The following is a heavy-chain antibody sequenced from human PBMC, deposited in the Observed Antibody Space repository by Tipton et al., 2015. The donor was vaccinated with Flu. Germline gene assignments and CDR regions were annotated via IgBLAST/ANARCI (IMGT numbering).Heavy chain of an antibody. J-gene: IGHJ4*02. Sequence: TLSLTCTVSGGSISSSSYYWGWIRQPPGKGLEWIGSIYYSGNTYYNPSLKSRVTISVDTSKNQFSLKLSSVTAADTAVYYCARTPASKVTGDYYFDYWGQGALVTVSS. CDR3: ARTPASKVTGDYYFDY. CDR2: IYYSGNT. V-gene: IGHV4-39*07. D-gene: IGHD2-21*02. CDR1: GGSISSSSYY.